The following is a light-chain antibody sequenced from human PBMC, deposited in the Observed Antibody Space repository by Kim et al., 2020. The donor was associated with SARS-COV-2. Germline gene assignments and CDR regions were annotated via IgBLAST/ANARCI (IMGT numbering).Light chain of an antibody. J-gene: IGKJ5*01. V-gene: IGKV1-39*01. CDR2: AAS. CDR3: LQSYGTLRA. Sequence: DLQMTQSPSSPSASVGDRVTISCRASQSITNYLNWYQQKPGKVPELLIYAASSLQSGVPSRFTGSGSGTDCTLTISTVQPVDFATYWGLQSYGTLRAFRRGRQLEI. CDR1: QSITNY.